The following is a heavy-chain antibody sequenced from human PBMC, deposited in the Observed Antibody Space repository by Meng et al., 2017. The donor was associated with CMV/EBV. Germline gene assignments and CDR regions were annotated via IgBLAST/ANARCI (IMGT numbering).Heavy chain of an antibody. CDR1: GYTFTSYG. CDR3: ARDRNWNYYEISANLDY. Sequence: ASLKVSCKASGYTFTSYGISWVRQAPGQGLEWMGWISAYNGNTNYAQKLQGRVTMTTDTSTSTAYMELRSLRSDDTAVYYCARDRNWNYYEISANLDYWGQGTLVTVSS. CDR2: ISAYNGNT. J-gene: IGHJ4*02. V-gene: IGHV1-18*01. D-gene: IGHD1-7*01.